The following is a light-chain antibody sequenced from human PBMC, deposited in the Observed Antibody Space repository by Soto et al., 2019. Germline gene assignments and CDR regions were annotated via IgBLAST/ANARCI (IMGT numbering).Light chain of an antibody. V-gene: IGKV1-39*01. CDR1: QSISSY. CDR3: QQSYSTPLWT. CDR2: AAS. Sequence: DNQITQPPISLSPYLGETVTNTLRARQSISSYLNWNQQKTGKAPKLLIYAASSLQSGVPSRFSGSGSGTDFTLTISSLQPEDFATYYCQQSYSTPLWTFGQGTKVDIK. J-gene: IGKJ1*01.